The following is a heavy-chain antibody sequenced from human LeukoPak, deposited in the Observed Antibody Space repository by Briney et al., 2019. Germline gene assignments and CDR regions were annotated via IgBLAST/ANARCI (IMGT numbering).Heavy chain of an antibody. CDR1: GYTSTSYD. J-gene: IGHJ4*02. V-gene: IGHV1-8*03. CDR3: ARDHSPTISSRIDY. D-gene: IGHD5-12*01. Sequence: ASVKVSCKASGYTSTSYDINWVRQATGQGLEWMGWMNPNSGNTGYAQKFQGRVTITRNTSISTAYMELSSLRAEDTAVYYCARDHSPTISSRIDYWGQGTLVTVSS. CDR2: MNPNSGNT.